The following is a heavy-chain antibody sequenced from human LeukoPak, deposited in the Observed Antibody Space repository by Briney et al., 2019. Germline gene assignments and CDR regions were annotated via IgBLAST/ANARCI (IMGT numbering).Heavy chain of an antibody. V-gene: IGHV3-9*01. CDR1: GFTFDDYA. CDR2: ISWNSGSI. Sequence: GGSLRLSCAASGFTFDDYAMHWVRQAPGKGLEWVSGISWNSGSIGYADSVKGRFTISRDNAKNSLYLQMNSLRAEDTALYYCAKDFRRLYSKDYYYYYMDVWGKGTTVTVSS. J-gene: IGHJ6*03. D-gene: IGHD2-8*01. CDR3: AKDFRRLYSKDYYYYYMDV.